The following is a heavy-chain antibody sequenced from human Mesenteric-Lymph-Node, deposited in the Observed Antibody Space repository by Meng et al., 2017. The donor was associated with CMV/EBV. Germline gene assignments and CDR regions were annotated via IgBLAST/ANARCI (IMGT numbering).Heavy chain of an antibody. CDR1: GYTFTSYA. J-gene: IGHJ4*02. D-gene: IGHD2-15*01. Sequence: ASGYTFTSYAMHWVRQAPGQRLEWMGWINAGNGNTKYSQKFQGRVTITRDTSASTAYMELSSLRSEDTAVYYCAPAGSWYSLHPFDYWGQGTLVTVSS. CDR2: INAGNGNT. V-gene: IGHV1-3*01. CDR3: APAGSWYSLHPFDY.